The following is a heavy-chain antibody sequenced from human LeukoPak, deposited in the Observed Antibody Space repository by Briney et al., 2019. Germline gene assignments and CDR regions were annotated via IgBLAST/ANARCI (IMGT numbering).Heavy chain of an antibody. J-gene: IGHJ4*02. CDR2: ISAYNGNT. Sequence: ASVKVSCKASGYTFTSYYMHWVRQAPGQGLEWMGWISAYNGNTNYAQKLQGRVTMTTDTSTSTAYMELRRLRSDDTAVYYCARDLKMYYYDSSGYSDFDYWGKGNLVTVSS. CDR1: GYTFTSYY. V-gene: IGHV1-18*04. D-gene: IGHD3-22*01. CDR3: ARDLKMYYYDSSGYSDFDY.